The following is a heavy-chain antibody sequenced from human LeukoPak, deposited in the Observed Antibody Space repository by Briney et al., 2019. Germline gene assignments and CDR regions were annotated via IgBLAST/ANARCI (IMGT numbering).Heavy chain of an antibody. Sequence: SETLSLTCTVSGGSISSSSYYWGWIRQPPGKGLEWIGSIYYSGSTYYNPSLKSRVTISVDTSKNQFSLKLSSVTAADTAVYYCARQLGYSYGYNWFDPWGQGTLVTVSS. CDR1: GGSISSSSYY. D-gene: IGHD5-18*01. J-gene: IGHJ5*02. V-gene: IGHV4-39*01. CDR3: ARQLGYSYGYNWFDP. CDR2: IYYSGST.